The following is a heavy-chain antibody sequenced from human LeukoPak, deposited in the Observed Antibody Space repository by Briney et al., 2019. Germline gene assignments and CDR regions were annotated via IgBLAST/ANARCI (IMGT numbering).Heavy chain of an antibody. D-gene: IGHD3-3*01. Sequence: PSETLSLTCTVSGYSISSGYYWGWIRQTPGKGLEWIGSIYHSGSTYYNPSLKSRVTISVDTSKNQFSLKLSSVTAADTAVYYCAALLYYDFWSGYSHPYYFDYWGQGTLVTVSS. V-gene: IGHV4-38-2*02. CDR1: GYSISSGYY. CDR3: AALLYYDFWSGYSHPYYFDY. CDR2: IYHSGST. J-gene: IGHJ4*02.